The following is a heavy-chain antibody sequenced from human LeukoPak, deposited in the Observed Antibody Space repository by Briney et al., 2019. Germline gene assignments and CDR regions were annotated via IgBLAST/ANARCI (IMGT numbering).Heavy chain of an antibody. Sequence: GGSLRLSCAASGFTFSSYEMNWVRQAPGKGLEWVSYISSSGSTIYYADYVKGRFTISRDNAKNSLYLQMNSLRAEDTAVYYCAQRGGSYWYFDLWGRGTLVTVSS. D-gene: IGHD3-16*01. J-gene: IGHJ2*01. CDR1: GFTFSSYE. CDR2: ISSSGSTI. CDR3: AQRGGSYWYFDL. V-gene: IGHV3-48*03.